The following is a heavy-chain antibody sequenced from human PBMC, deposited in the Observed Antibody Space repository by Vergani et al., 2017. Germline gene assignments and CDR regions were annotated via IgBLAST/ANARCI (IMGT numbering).Heavy chain of an antibody. CDR1: GGSISSYY. CDR3: ARENPITHYFDY. Sequence: QVQLQESGPGLVKPSETLSLTCTVSGGSISSYYWSWIRQPAGKGLEWIGRIYTSGSTNYNPSLKSRVTMSVDTSKNQFSLTMTSVTAADTAVYYCARENPITHYFDYWGQGTLVTVSS. J-gene: IGHJ4*02. V-gene: IGHV4-4*07. CDR2: IYTSGST.